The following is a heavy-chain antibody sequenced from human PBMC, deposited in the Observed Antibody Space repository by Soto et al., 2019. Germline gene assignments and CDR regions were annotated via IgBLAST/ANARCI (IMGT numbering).Heavy chain of an antibody. CDR2: IYRTGST. Sequence: PSDTLSLTCAVSGGSFTSNNGWTWVRQPPGQGLEWIGEIYRTGSTNYNPSLKSRVTISLDKSENQFSLKVTSLTAADTAVYYCASRDPGTSVDYWGQGTLVTVSS. J-gene: IGHJ4*02. CDR3: ASRDPGTSVDY. CDR1: GGSFTSNNG. V-gene: IGHV4-4*02. D-gene: IGHD1-7*01.